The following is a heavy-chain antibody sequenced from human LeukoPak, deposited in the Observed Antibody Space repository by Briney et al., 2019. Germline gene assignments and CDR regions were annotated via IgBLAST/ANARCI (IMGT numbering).Heavy chain of an antibody. D-gene: IGHD5-18*01. J-gene: IGHJ4*02. CDR2: IYPGDSDT. CDR1: GYSFTSYW. CDR3: ARLDTAMVHLYYFDY. Sequence: GESLKISCKGSGYSFTSYWIGWVRQMPGKGLEWMGIIYPGDSDTRYGPSFQGQVTISADKSISTAYLQWSSLKASDTAMYYCARLDTAMVHLYYFDYWGQGTLVTVSS. V-gene: IGHV5-51*01.